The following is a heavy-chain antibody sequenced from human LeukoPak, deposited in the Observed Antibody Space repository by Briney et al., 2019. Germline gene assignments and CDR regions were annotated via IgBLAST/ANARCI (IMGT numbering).Heavy chain of an antibody. J-gene: IGHJ4*02. Sequence: AASVKVSCKASGYTFTSYDINWVRQATGQGLELMGWMNPNSGNTGYAQKFQGRVTMTRSTSISTAYMELSSLRSEDTAVYYCARRTKRFLEWLPEYYFDYWGQGTLVTVSS. D-gene: IGHD3-3*01. V-gene: IGHV1-8*01. CDR3: ARRTKRFLEWLPEYYFDY. CDR1: GYTFTSYD. CDR2: MNPNSGNT.